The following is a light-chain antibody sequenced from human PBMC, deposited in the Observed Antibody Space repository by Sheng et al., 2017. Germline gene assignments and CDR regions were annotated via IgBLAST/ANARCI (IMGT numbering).Light chain of an antibody. J-gene: IGKJ4*01. Sequence: EIVMTQSPATLSVSPGERATLSCRASQSVDSNLAWYQQKPGQAPRLLIYDASNRATGIPARFSGSGFGTDFTLTISSLEPEDFAVYYCQQRSNWPLTFGGGTKLEIK. V-gene: IGKV3-11*01. CDR3: QQRSNWPLT. CDR2: DAS. CDR1: QSVDSN.